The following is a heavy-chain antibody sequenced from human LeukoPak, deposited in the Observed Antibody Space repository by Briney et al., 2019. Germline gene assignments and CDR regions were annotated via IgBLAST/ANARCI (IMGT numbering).Heavy chain of an antibody. CDR2: INTNSGDT. J-gene: IGHJ6*03. V-gene: IGHV1-2*02. Sequence: ASVKVSCKASGYTFRGYYMHWVRQAPGQGLEWTGWINTNSGDTNHAQKFQGRVTMTRDTSITTAYLELSRLTYDDTAVYYCARGRGHDYGGDSENYYYMDVWGKGTMVTVSS. D-gene: IGHD4-23*01. CDR1: GYTFRGYY. CDR3: ARGRGHDYGGDSENYYYMDV.